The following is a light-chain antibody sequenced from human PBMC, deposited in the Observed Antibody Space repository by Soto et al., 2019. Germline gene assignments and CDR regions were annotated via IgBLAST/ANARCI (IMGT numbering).Light chain of an antibody. Sequence: ILLTQSPGTLSLSPGERATLSCRARQSVSNNYLAWYQQKPGQAPRLLIYGASNRATGIPDRFSGSGSGTDFTLTISRLEPEDFAVYYCQQYGSLGTFGQGTKVDIK. CDR1: QSVSNNY. CDR2: GAS. CDR3: QQYGSLGT. J-gene: IGKJ1*01. V-gene: IGKV3-20*01.